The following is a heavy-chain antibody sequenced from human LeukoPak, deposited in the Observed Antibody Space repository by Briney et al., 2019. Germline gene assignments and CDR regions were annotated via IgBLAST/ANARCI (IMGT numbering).Heavy chain of an antibody. V-gene: IGHV4-59*01. J-gene: IGHJ4*02. Sequence: PSETLSPTCTVSGASISSYYWSWIRQPAGKGLEWIGYIYYSGSTNYNPSLKSRVTISVDTSKNQFSLKLSSVTAADTAVYYCARDQRRDYFDYWGQGTLVTVSS. CDR3: ARDQRRDYFDY. D-gene: IGHD5-24*01. CDR2: IYYSGST. CDR1: GASISSYY.